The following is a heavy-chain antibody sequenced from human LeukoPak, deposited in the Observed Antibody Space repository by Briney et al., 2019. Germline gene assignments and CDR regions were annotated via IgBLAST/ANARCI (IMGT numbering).Heavy chain of an antibody. CDR3: ARDLSSRDGF. CDR1: GGSISGYH. D-gene: IGHD6-13*01. Sequence: SETLSLTCTVSGGSISGYHWSWIRQPPGKGLEWIGYIYYTGTTNYNPSLKRRVTISVDTSKNQFSLKLSSVTAADTAVYYCARDLSSRDGFWGQGTLVIVSS. V-gene: IGHV4-59*01. J-gene: IGHJ4*02. CDR2: IYYTGTT.